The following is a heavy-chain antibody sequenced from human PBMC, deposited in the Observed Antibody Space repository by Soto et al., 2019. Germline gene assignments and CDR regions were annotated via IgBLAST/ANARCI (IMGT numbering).Heavy chain of an antibody. Sequence: ASVKVSCEASGDTFTSYYLHWVRQAPGQGLEWMGIINPSGGSTTNAQKFEDRVAMTRDTSTSTVYLQMNSLITEDTAMYHCTTDIWESLSSDYWGQGTPVTVSS. V-gene: IGHV1-46*01. CDR3: TTDIWESLSSDY. J-gene: IGHJ4*02. CDR1: GDTFTSYY. CDR2: INPSGGST. D-gene: IGHD2-15*01.